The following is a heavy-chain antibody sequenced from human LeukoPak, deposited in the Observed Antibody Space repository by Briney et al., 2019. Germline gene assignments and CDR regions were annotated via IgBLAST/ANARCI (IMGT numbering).Heavy chain of an antibody. D-gene: IGHD3-3*01. Sequence: ASVKVSCKASGYTFTGFYMHWVRQAPGQGLEWMGWINPKSGVTKYAQKFQGRVTMTRDTSISTAYMKLSRLRSDDMAVYYCARSYDEGFDYWGQGTLVTVSS. CDR1: GYTFTGFY. J-gene: IGHJ4*02. CDR3: ARSYDEGFDY. CDR2: INPKSGVT. V-gene: IGHV1-2*02.